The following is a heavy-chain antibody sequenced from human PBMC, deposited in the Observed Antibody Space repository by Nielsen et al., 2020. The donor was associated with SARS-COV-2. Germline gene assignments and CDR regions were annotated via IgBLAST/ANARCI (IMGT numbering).Heavy chain of an antibody. D-gene: IGHD6-13*01. Sequence: SETLSLTCAVYGGSFSGYYWSWIRQPPGKGLEWIGEINHSGSTNYNPSLKSRVTISVDTSKNQFSLKLSSVTAADTAVYYCARTARGYSSSWYSRRNWFDPWGQGTLVTVSS. CDR2: INHSGST. V-gene: IGHV4-34*01. CDR1: GGSFSGYY. CDR3: ARTARGYSSSWYSRRNWFDP. J-gene: IGHJ5*02.